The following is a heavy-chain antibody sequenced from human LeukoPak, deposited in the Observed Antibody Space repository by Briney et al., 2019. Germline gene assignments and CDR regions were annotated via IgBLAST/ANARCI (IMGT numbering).Heavy chain of an antibody. D-gene: IGHD3-10*01. Sequence: GGSLRLSCAASGFTFSSYWMHWVRQAPGKGLVWVSRINSDGSSTSYADSVKGRFTISRDNAKNTLYLQMNSLRAEDTAVYYCARDSDYYGSGSYYGYWGQGTLVTVSS. J-gene: IGHJ4*02. CDR2: INSDGSST. V-gene: IGHV3-74*01. CDR1: GFTFSSYW. CDR3: ARDSDYYGSGSYYGY.